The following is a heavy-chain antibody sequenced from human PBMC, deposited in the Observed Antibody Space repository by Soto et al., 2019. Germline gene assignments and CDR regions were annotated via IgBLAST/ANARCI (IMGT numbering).Heavy chain of an antibody. J-gene: IGHJ6*02. Sequence: GGSLRLSCVGSAFTFSTYSINWVRQAPGKGLEWVSSISSRSDIYYADSVKGRFTISRDNAKNSVSLQMNSLRAEDTAVYYCAREYTAWPLAYGLDVWCQGTTVTVSS. CDR3: AREYTAWPLAYGLDV. CDR1: AFTFSTYS. D-gene: IGHD2-2*02. CDR2: ISSRSDI. V-gene: IGHV3-21*01.